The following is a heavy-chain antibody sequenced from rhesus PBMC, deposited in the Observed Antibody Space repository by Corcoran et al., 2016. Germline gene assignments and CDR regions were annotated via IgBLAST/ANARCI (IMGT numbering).Heavy chain of an antibody. CDR3: AGNSGSLYYFDY. CDR2: VDPVYGKI. D-gene: IGHD6-25*01. V-gene: IGHV1-156*01. Sequence: EVQLVQTGAEVKKPGASVKVSCKVSGYTFTELSMPWLRQAPGKGLEWMRGVDPVYGKIIDAEKFQGRVTMTDDTSTDTAYRELSSLRSEDTAVYYCAGNSGSLYYFDYWGQGVLFTVSS. CDR1: GYTFTELS. J-gene: IGHJ4*01.